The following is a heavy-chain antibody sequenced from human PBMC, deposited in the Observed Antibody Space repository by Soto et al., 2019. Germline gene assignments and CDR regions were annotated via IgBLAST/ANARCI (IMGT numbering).Heavy chain of an antibody. V-gene: IGHV3-23*01. CDR3: ETARGWYYYDSSGYYCEPDAFDI. D-gene: IGHD3-22*01. CDR1: GFTFSSYA. J-gene: IGHJ3*02. CDR2: ISGSGGST. Sequence: EVQLLESGGGLVQPGGSLRLSCAASGFTFSSYAMSWVRQAPGKGLEWVAGISGSGGSTYYADSVKGRFTISRDNYKNSLYLQMNSLRAEEKSVYYWETARGWYYYDSSGYYCEPDAFDIWGQGTMVTVSS.